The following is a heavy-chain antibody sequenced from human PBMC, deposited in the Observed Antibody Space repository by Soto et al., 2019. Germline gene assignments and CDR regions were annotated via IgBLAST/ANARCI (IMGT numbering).Heavy chain of an antibody. Sequence: GGSRRLSCAASGFTFSSYGMHWVRQAPGKGLEWVAVISYDGSNKYYADSVKGRFTISRDNSKNTLYLQMNSLRAEDTAVYYCAKDRGIITMRVSADYWGQGTLVTVSS. D-gene: IGHD3-22*01. CDR2: ISYDGSNK. CDR1: GFTFSSYG. CDR3: AKDRGIITMRVSADY. J-gene: IGHJ4*02. V-gene: IGHV3-30*18.